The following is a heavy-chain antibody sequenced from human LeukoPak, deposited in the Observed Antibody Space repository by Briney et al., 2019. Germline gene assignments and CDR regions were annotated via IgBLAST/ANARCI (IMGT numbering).Heavy chain of an antibody. V-gene: IGHV4-59*08. J-gene: IGHJ4*02. D-gene: IGHD1-26*01. CDR3: ARQCGGSLWYFDS. CDR2: IYYSGST. CDR1: GGPISSSY. Sequence: SETLSLTCTVSGGPISSSYWSRIRQPPGKGLEWIGYIYYSGSTNYSPSLKSRVTISVDTSKDQFSLKLRSVTAADTAVYYCARQCGGSLWYFDSWGQGTLVTVSS.